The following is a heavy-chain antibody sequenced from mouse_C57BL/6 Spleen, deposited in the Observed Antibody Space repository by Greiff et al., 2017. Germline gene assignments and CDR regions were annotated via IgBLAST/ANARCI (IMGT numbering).Heavy chain of an antibody. J-gene: IGHJ4*01. CDR1: GYTFTDYN. D-gene: IGHD2-4*01. CDR3: ASGGYDYDEGYARDY. Sequence: EVQLQQSGPELVKPGASVKMSCKASGYTFTDYNMHWVKQSHGKSLEWIGYINPNNGGTSYNQKFKGKAPLTVNKSSSPAYMERRSLTSEDSAVYYCASGGYDYDEGYARDYGGQGTSVTVSA. CDR2: INPNNGGT. V-gene: IGHV1-22*01.